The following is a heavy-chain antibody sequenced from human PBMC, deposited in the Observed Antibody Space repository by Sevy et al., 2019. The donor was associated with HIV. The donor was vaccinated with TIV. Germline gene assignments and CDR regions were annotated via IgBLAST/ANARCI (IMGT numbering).Heavy chain of an antibody. V-gene: IGHV3-23*01. D-gene: IGHD4-17*01. Sequence: RGSLRLSCAASGFTFSNYAMTWVRQAPGKGLEWVSVISGSGGSTYYADSVKGRFTISRDNSKSTLYLQMNSLRAEDTAVYYCAKHSRGSTVVIPNAFDIWGQGTMVTVSS. CDR3: AKHSRGSTVVIPNAFDI. CDR2: ISGSGGST. J-gene: IGHJ3*02. CDR1: GFTFSNYA.